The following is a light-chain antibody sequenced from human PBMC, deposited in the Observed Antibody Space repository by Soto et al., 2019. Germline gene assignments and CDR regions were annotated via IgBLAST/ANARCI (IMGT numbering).Light chain of an antibody. V-gene: IGKV1-12*01. Sequence: DIQMTQSPSFVSASVGDRVTITCLASQGSTSWLAGYQQKPGRAPKLLIHAASSLESGDPSRFSGSGSGTDFTLTISSLQPEDFATYYCQQTSSFPLTFGGGPKGEIK. CDR3: QQTSSFPLT. CDR1: QGSTSW. CDR2: AAS. J-gene: IGKJ4*01.